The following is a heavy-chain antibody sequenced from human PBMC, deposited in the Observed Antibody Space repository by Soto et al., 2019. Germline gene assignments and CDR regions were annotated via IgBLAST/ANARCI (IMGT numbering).Heavy chain of an antibody. Sequence: VVSLRVCWTVSGFRCCGYWLSWVRQAPGKGLEWVAVISDDGSEKYYGDSVKGRFTISRDNPKNTVYLQMNSLKPEDTAVYYCARAAAYFYHYYYAMDVWGQGTAVTVA. CDR2: ISDDGSEK. J-gene: IGHJ6*02. V-gene: IGHV3-30-3*01. D-gene: IGHD6-13*01. CDR3: ARAAAYFYHYYYAMDV. CDR1: GFRCCGYW.